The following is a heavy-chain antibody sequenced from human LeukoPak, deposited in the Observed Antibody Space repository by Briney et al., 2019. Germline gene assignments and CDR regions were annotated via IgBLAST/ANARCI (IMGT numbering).Heavy chain of an antibody. D-gene: IGHD3-16*02. J-gene: IGHJ4*02. V-gene: IGHV3-21*01. CDR1: GFTFSTYN. Sequence: GGSLRLSCAASGFTFSTYNMNWVRQAPGKGLEWVSSISGSSSYIYYADSVKGRFTISRDNSKNTLCLQMNSLRAEDTAVYYCARGLYDYVWGSYRLWGQGTLVTVSS. CDR2: ISGSSSYI. CDR3: ARGLYDYVWGSYRL.